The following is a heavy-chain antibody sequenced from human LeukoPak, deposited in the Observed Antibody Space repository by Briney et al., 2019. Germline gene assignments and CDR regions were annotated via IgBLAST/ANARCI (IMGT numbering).Heavy chain of an antibody. CDR2: IIPILGIA. CDR1: GGTFSSYA. J-gene: IGHJ4*02. D-gene: IGHD6-13*01. V-gene: IGHV1-69*04. Sequence: GASVKVSCKASGGTFSSYAISWVRQAPGQGLEWMGRIIPILGIANYAQKFQGRVTITADKSTSTAYMELSSLRSEDTAVYYCARGYSSSWHFDYWGQGTLVTVSS. CDR3: ARGYSSSWHFDY.